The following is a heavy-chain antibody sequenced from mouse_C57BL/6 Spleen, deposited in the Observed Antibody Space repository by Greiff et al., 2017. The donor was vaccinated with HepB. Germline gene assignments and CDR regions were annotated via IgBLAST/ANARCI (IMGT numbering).Heavy chain of an antibody. J-gene: IGHJ4*01. CDR1: GYTFTSYW. D-gene: IGHD2-1*01. CDR2: IDPSDSYT. CDR3: ARVDYGKRYYAMDY. V-gene: IGHV1-50*01. Sequence: QVQLQQPGAELVKPGASVKLSCKASGYTFTSYWMQWVKQRPGQGLEWIGEIDPSDSYTNYNQKFKGKATLTVDTSSSTAYMQLSSLTSEDSAVYYCARVDYGKRYYAMDYWGQGTSVTVSS.